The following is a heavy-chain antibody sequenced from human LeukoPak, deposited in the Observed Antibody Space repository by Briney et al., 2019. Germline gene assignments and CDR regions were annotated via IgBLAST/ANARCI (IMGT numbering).Heavy chain of an antibody. D-gene: IGHD1-14*01. CDR1: GYTFTGYY. Sequence: ASVKVSCKASGYTFTGYYMHWVRQAPGQGLEWMGWINPNSGGTNYAQKFQGRVTMTRDTSISTAYMELSRLRSDDTAVYYCARGGGKVGYYYYYMDVWGKGTTITISS. CDR2: INPNSGGT. J-gene: IGHJ6*03. V-gene: IGHV1-2*02. CDR3: ARGGGKVGYYYYYMDV.